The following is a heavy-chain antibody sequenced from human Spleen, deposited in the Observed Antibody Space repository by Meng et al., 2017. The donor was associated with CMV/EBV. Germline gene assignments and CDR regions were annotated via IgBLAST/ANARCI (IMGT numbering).Heavy chain of an antibody. V-gene: IGHV3-7*03. CDR3: TKDKMTGGVGGGYHDY. CDR1: GFTFRSNW. J-gene: IGHJ4*02. CDR2: IKQDGSKK. Sequence: GGSLRLSCAASGFTFRSNWMNWVRQAPGKGLEWVANIKQDGSKKYYVDSVKGRFTVSRDNSMNSQFLQMDRLRVDDTAFYYCTKDKMTGGVGGGYHDYWGQGTLVTVSS. D-gene: IGHD1-26*01.